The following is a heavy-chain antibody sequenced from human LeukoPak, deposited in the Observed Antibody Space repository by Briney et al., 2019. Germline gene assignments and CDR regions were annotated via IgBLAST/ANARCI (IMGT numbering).Heavy chain of an antibody. J-gene: IGHJ4*02. V-gene: IGHV3-21*01. CDR1: GFDFNSYS. Sequence: GGSLRLSCAASGFDFNSYSMTWVRQAPGKGLEWVSIISSTSDYIFDADSVKGRFTISRDNAKNSLFLQMNSLRAEDTAVYYCARGDISVTKHFDYWGQRSLVTVSS. CDR2: ISSTSDYI. CDR3: ARGDISVTKHFDY. D-gene: IGHD1-7*01.